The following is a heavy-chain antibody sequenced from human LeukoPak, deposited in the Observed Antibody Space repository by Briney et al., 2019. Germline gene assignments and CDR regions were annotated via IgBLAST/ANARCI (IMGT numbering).Heavy chain of an antibody. CDR2: ISGSGGST. CDR1: GFTFSSYG. Sequence: PGGTLRLSCAASGFTFSSYGMNWVRQAPGKGLEWVSVISGSGGSTYYADSVKGRFTISRDNAKNSLYLQMNSLRAEDTALYYCAREQVSVVVRHYYYYMDVWGKGTTVTVSS. J-gene: IGHJ6*03. V-gene: IGHV3-23*01. CDR3: AREQVSVVVRHYYYYMDV. D-gene: IGHD3-22*01.